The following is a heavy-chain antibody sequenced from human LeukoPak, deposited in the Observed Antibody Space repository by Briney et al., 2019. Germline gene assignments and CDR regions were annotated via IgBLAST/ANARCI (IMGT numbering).Heavy chain of an antibody. D-gene: IGHD3-10*01. CDR1: GGTFSSYA. CDR2: IIPIFGTA. Sequence: SVNVSCKASGGTFSSYAISWVRQAPGQGLEWMGGIIPIFGTANYAQKFQGRVTITADESTSTAYMELSSLRSEDTAVYYCARAKGGYGSGSYYYYGMDVWGQGTTVTVSS. J-gene: IGHJ6*02. V-gene: IGHV1-69*13. CDR3: ARAKGGYGSGSYYYYGMDV.